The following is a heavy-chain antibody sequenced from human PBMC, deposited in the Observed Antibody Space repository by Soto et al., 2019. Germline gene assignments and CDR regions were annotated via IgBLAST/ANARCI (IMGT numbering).Heavy chain of an antibody. CDR3: ARDPASLGYNWNDDTSLYYYYGMDV. J-gene: IGHJ6*02. CDR1: GGSISSSNW. Sequence: PSETLSLTCAVSGGSISSSNWWSWVRQPPGKGLEWIGEIYHSGSTNYNPSLKSRVTISVDKSKNQFSLKLSSVTAADTAVYYCARDPASLGYNWNDDTSLYYYYGMDVSGQGTTVTVSS. D-gene: IGHD1-20*01. CDR2: IYHSGST. V-gene: IGHV4-4*02.